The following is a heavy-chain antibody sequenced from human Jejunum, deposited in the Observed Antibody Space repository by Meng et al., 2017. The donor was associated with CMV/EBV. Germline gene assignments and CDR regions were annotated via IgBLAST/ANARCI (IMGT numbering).Heavy chain of an antibody. CDR2: IYPGDSDT. J-gene: IGHJ5*02. Sequence: YWIGWVRQMPGNGLEWMGIIYPGDSDTRYGPSFEGQVTISVDKSIDTAYLQWSSLKASDTAMYYCTRGAGRITTFGVVLNWFDPWGQGTLVTVSS. CDR1: YW. D-gene: IGHD3-3*01. V-gene: IGHV5-51*01. CDR3: TRGAGRITTFGVVLNWFDP.